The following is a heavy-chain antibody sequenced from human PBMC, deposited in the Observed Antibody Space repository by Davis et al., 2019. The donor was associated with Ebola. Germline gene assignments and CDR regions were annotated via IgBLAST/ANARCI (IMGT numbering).Heavy chain of an antibody. CDR3: ARVFRMGSGWSVGYFQH. CDR2: ISAYNGNT. D-gene: IGHD6-19*01. Sequence: ASVKVSCKASGYTFTSYGISWVRQAPGQGLEWMGWISAYNGNTNYAQKLQGRVTMTTDTSTSTAYMELRSLRSDDTAVYYCARVFRMGSGWSVGYFQHWGQGTLVTVSS. CDR1: GYTFTSYG. J-gene: IGHJ1*01. V-gene: IGHV1-18*01.